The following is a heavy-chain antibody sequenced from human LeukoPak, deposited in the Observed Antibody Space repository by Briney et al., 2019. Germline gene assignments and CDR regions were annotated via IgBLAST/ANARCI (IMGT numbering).Heavy chain of an antibody. D-gene: IGHD1-14*01. V-gene: IGHV4-61*02. J-gene: IGHJ6*03. Sequence: SETLSLTCTVSGGSISSGSYYWSWIRQPAGKGLEWIGRIYTSGSTNYNPSLKSRVTISVDTSKNQFSLKLSSVTAADTAVYYCAREGRLALEPRPDYYYYYMDVWGKGTTVTVSS. CDR3: AREGRLALEPRPDYYYYYMDV. CDR1: GGSISSGSYY. CDR2: IYTSGST.